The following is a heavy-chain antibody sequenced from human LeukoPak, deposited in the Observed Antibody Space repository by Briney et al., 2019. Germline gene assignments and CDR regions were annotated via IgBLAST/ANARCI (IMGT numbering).Heavy chain of an antibody. Sequence: GWSLRLSCAASGFSFGGYAMHWVRQAPGKGLEWVSLIRADGVSTYYADSVNGRFTISRDDSKNSLYLQMNGLRTDDTALYYCGTWAFYHGLDVWGQGTTVTVSS. D-gene: IGHD2/OR15-2a*01. CDR2: IRADGVST. J-gene: IGHJ6*02. CDR3: GTWAFYHGLDV. V-gene: IGHV3-43*02. CDR1: GFSFGGYA.